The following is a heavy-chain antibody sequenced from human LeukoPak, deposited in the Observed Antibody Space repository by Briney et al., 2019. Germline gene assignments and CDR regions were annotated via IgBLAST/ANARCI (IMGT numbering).Heavy chain of an antibody. CDR2: INPNSGGT. CDR3: ARDVGAYSYGYTSLDY. CDR1: GYTFTVYY. Sequence: ASVKVSCKASGYTFTVYYMHWVRQAPGQGLEWMGWINPNSGGTNYAQKFQGWVTMTRDTSISTAYMELSRLRSDDTAVYYCARDVGAYSYGYTSLDYWGQGTLVTVSS. V-gene: IGHV1-2*04. J-gene: IGHJ4*02. D-gene: IGHD5-18*01.